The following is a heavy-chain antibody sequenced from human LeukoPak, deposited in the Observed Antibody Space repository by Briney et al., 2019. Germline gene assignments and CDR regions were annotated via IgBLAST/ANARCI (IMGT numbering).Heavy chain of an antibody. J-gene: IGHJ3*02. CDR1: GYTFTSYA. D-gene: IGHD2-15*01. Sequence: ASVKVSCKASGYTFTSYAMHRVRQAPGQRLEWMGWINAGNGNTKYSQKFQGRVTITRDTSASTAYMELSSLRSEDTAVYYCASGCSGGSCTGAFDIWGQGTMVTVSS. CDR3: ASGCSGGSCTGAFDI. CDR2: INAGNGNT. V-gene: IGHV1-3*01.